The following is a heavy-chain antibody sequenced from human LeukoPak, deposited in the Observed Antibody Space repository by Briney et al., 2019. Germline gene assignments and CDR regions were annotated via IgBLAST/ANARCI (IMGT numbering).Heavy chain of an antibody. D-gene: IGHD4-17*01. CDR1: GFTFRSYS. J-gene: IGHJ4*02. CDR3: ARDWGSEGSTTVTNFDY. Sequence: PGVSLRLSCAASGFTFRSYSMNWVRQAPGKGLEWVSYISSSSSTIYYADSVKGRFTISRDNAKNSLYLQMNSLRADDTAVYYCARDWGSEGSTTVTNFDYWGQGTLVTVSS. CDR2: ISSSSSTI. V-gene: IGHV3-48*01.